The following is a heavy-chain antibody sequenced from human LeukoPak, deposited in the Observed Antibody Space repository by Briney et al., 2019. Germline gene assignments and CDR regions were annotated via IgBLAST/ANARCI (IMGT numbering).Heavy chain of an antibody. Sequence: GGSLRLSCAASRFTFSSYEMNWVRQAPGKGLEWVSYISSSGSTIYYADSVKGRFTISRDNAKNSLYLQMNSLRAEDTAVYYCARDGGNGDYFYWGQGTLVTVSS. CDR2: ISSSGSTI. J-gene: IGHJ4*02. V-gene: IGHV3-48*03. CDR3: ARDGGNGDYFY. CDR1: RFTFSSYE. D-gene: IGHD4-17*01.